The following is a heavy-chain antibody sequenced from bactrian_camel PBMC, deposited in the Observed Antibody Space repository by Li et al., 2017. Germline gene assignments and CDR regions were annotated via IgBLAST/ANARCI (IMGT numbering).Heavy chain of an antibody. CDR1: GYIYSSHC. CDR3: AAARGIDTFTVEGGCGFGS. V-gene: IGHV3S53*01. CDR2: IGQHGDT. D-gene: IGHD6*01. J-gene: IGHJ4*01. Sequence: HVQLVESGGGAVQAGGSLRLSCVASGYIYSSHCMGWVRQAPGKEREGVAAIGQHGDTSYADSVKGRFTISQDKAKNTMYLQLNNLKPEDTGMYYCAAARGIDTFTVEGGCGFGSWGQGTQVTVS.